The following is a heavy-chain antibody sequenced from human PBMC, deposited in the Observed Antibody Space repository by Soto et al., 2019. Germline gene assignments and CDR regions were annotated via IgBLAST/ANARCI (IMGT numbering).Heavy chain of an antibody. V-gene: IGHV1-3*01. CDR3: ARDYYGSGSSYPHDY. D-gene: IGHD3-10*01. Sequence: GASVKVSCKASGYTFTSYAMHWVRQAPGQRLEWMGWINAGNGNTKYSQKFQGRVTITRDTSASTAYMELSSLRSEDTAVYYCARDYYGSGSSYPHDYWGQGTLVTVSS. J-gene: IGHJ4*02. CDR2: INAGNGNT. CDR1: GYTFTSYA.